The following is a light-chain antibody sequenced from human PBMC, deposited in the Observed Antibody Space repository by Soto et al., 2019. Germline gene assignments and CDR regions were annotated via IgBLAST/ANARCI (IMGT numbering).Light chain of an antibody. Sequence: EIVLTQSPGTLSLSPGERATLSCRASQSVSSSYLAWYQQKPGQAPRLLIYGASSRATGIPARFSGSGSGTEFTLTISSLQSEDFAVYYCQQYNTWPPDTFGQGTKLEIK. CDR3: QQYNTWPPDT. J-gene: IGKJ2*01. CDR1: QSVSSSY. CDR2: GAS. V-gene: IGKV3-15*01.